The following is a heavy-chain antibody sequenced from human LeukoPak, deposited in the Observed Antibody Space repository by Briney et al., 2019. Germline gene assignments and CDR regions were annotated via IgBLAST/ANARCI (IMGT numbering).Heavy chain of an antibody. J-gene: IGHJ4*02. CDR1: GFTFSSYN. D-gene: IGHD5/OR15-5a*01. V-gene: IGHV3-30*02. Sequence: PGGSLRLSCAASGFTFSSYNMHWVRQAPGKGLEWVAFIQNDGSNKVYVDSVKGRFTVSRDNSKNTLYLHMSSLRPEDTAVFCCVTVECLHTGCHRLEFWGQGTLVTVSS. CDR3: VTVECLHTGCHRLEF. CDR2: IQNDGSNK.